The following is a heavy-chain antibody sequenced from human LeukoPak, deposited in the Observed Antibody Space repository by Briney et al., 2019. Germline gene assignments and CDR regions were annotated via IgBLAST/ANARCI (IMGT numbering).Heavy chain of an antibody. CDR1: GFTFSNYG. J-gene: IGHJ5*02. Sequence: GGSLRLSCAASGFTFSNYGMHWVRQAPGKGLEWVALISFDGSQKYYADSVKGRFTISRDNSKSTVYLQMNSLRAEDTAVYYCARDRSFGDYNNWFDPWGQGTLVTVSS. V-gene: IGHV3-30*02. D-gene: IGHD4-17*01. CDR2: ISFDGSQK. CDR3: ARDRSFGDYNNWFDP.